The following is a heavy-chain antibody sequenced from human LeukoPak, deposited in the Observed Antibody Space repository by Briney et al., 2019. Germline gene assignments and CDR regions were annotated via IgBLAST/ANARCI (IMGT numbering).Heavy chain of an antibody. J-gene: IGHJ4*02. Sequence: TSETLSLTCAVYGGSFSGYYWSWIRQPPGKGLEWIGEINHSGSTNYNPSLKSRVTISVDTSKNQFSLKLSSVTAADTAVYYCARGRGYCSGGSCYQSDYWGQGTLVTVSS. V-gene: IGHV4-34*01. CDR3: ARGRGYCSGGSCYQSDY. CDR2: INHSGST. D-gene: IGHD2-15*01. CDR1: GGSFSGYY.